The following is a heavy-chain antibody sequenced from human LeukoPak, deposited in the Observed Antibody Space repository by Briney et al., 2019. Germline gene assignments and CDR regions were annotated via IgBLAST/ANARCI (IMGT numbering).Heavy chain of an antibody. CDR3: ARDGSGITGTGLDH. J-gene: IGHJ4*02. Sequence: GGSLRLSCAASGFTFSSYSMNWVRQAPGKGLEWVSSISSSSSYIYYADSVKGRFTISRDNAKNSLYLQMNSLRAEDTAVYYCARDGSGITGTGLDHWGQGTLVTVSS. V-gene: IGHV3-21*01. D-gene: IGHD1/OR15-1a*01. CDR2: ISSSSSYI. CDR1: GFTFSSYS.